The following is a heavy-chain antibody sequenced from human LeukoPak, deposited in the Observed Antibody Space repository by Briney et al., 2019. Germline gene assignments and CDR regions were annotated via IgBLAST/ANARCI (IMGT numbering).Heavy chain of an antibody. D-gene: IGHD2-8*01. Sequence: GGSLRLSCAASGFTFSSYWMSWVRQAPGKGLEWVANKKQDGSEKYYVDSVKGRFTISRDNAKNSLYLQMNSLRAEDTAVYYCAREPVGYCTNGVCYEETSRWFDPWGQGTLVTVSS. CDR2: KKQDGSEK. V-gene: IGHV3-7*01. CDR1: GFTFSSYW. CDR3: AREPVGYCTNGVCYEETSRWFDP. J-gene: IGHJ5*02.